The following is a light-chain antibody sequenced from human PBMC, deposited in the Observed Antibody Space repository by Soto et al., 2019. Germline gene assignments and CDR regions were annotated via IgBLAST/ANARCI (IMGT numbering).Light chain of an antibody. V-gene: IGKV3-20*01. Sequence: EIVLTQSPGTLSLSPGERATLSCRASQSVSSSYLAWYQQKPGQAPRLLIYGASGRATGIPDRFSGSGSGTDFTLTISRLEPEDFAVYYCQQYNDWPLTFGGGTKVDI. CDR3: QQYNDWPLT. CDR1: QSVSSSY. CDR2: GAS. J-gene: IGKJ4*01.